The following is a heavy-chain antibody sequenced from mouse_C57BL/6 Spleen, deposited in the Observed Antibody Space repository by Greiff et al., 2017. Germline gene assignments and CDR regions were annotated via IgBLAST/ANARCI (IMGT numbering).Heavy chain of an antibody. CDR3: TTNSNYVSDLYYAMDY. CDR2: IDPEDGDT. Sequence: VQLKASGAELVRPGASVKLSCTASGFNIKDYYMHWVKQRPEQGLEWIGRIDPEDGDTEYAPKFQGKATMTADTSSNTAYLQLSSLTSEDTAVYYCTTNSNYVSDLYYAMDYWGQGTSVTVSS. V-gene: IGHV14-1*01. J-gene: IGHJ4*01. D-gene: IGHD2-5*01. CDR1: GFNIKDYY.